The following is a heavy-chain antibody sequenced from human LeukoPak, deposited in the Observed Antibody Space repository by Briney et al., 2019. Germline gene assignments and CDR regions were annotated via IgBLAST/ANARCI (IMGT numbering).Heavy chain of an antibody. CDR3: ARGLGSGRHAFDI. CDR1: GFTFSRYW. V-gene: IGHV3-7*01. Sequence: GGSLRLSCAASGFTFSRYWMSWVRQAPGKGLEWVANINEDGSEKYYMDSVKGRFTISRDNAKNSLYLQMNSLRAEDTAVYYCARGLGSGRHAFDIWGQGTMVTVSS. J-gene: IGHJ3*02. D-gene: IGHD3-10*01. CDR2: INEDGSEK.